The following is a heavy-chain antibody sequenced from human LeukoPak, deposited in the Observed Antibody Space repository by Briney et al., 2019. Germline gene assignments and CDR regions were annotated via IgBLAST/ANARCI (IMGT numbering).Heavy chain of an antibody. J-gene: IGHJ4*02. D-gene: IGHD3-10*01. V-gene: IGHV4-34*01. Sequence: SETLSLTCAVYGGSFSGYYWSWIRQPPGKGLEWIGEMNHSGSTNYNPSLKRRVTISVDTSKNQFSLKLSSVTAADTAVYYCARGRMDYYGSGSSKRQFDYWGQGTLVTVSS. CDR1: GGSFSGYY. CDR3: ARGRMDYYGSGSSKRQFDY. CDR2: MNHSGST.